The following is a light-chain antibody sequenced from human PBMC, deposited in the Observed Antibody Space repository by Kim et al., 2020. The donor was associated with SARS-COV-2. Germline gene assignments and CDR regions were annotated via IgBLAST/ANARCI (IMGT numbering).Light chain of an antibody. Sequence: SASTADTVTISSRMSHGISSYLAWYQQTPGNAPEPLIYAASTLQSGVPSMFSGSGSGTDFTLTISCLQSDDLATYYCPPYYTFTYTFGQGTKLE. J-gene: IGKJ2*01. CDR3: PPYYTFTYT. CDR2: AAS. V-gene: IGKV1D-8*01. CDR1: HGISSY.